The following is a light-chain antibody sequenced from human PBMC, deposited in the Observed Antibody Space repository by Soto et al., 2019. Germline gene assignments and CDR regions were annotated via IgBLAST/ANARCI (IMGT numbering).Light chain of an antibody. CDR3: LQYNSYSRT. V-gene: IGKV1-6*01. CDR2: SAS. CDR1: QGIRTD. Sequence: AIQMTQSPSSLSASVGDRVTITYRASQGIRTDLGWYQQKPGRAPKLLIYSASSLQSGVPSRFTGTASGTDFTLTISSLQPEDFATYYCLQYNSYSRTFGQGTKVDIK. J-gene: IGKJ1*01.